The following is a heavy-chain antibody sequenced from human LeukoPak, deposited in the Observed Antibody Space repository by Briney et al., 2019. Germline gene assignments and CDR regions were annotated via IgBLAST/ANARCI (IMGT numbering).Heavy chain of an antibody. CDR3: AKDFCSSTSCLYYFDY. CDR1: GFTFSSYA. Sequence: GGSLRLSCAASGFTFSSYAMSWVRQAPGKGLEWVSAISGSGGSTYYADSVKGRFTISRDNSKNTLYLQMNSLRAEDTAVCYCAKDFCSSTSCLYYFDYWGQGTLVTVSS. V-gene: IGHV3-23*01. J-gene: IGHJ4*02. CDR2: ISGSGGST. D-gene: IGHD2-2*01.